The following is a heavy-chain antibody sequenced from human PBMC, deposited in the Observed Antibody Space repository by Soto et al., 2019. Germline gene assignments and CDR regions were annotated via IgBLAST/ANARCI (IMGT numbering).Heavy chain of an antibody. D-gene: IGHD6-13*01. Sequence: GGSLTLSCAASGVTFRSFTMNWVRQAPGKGLEWVSTISSNSAYIYYTDALRGRFTISRDNAKNSLHLQMNSLRAEDTAVYYCTRDASRDSSARGWFDPWGQGTLVTVSS. CDR1: GVTFRSFT. CDR3: TRDASRDSSARGWFDP. CDR2: ISSNSAYI. V-gene: IGHV3-21*01. J-gene: IGHJ5*02.